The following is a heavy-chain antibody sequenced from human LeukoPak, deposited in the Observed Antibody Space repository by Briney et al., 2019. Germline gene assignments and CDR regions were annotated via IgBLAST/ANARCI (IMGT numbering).Heavy chain of an antibody. CDR2: ISYDGSNK. Sequence: GRSLRLSCAASGFTFSNYGMHWVRQAPGKGLEWVAVISYDGSNKYYADSVKGRFTISRDNSKNTLYLQMNSLRAEDTAVYYCAKSRGYDQYYFDYWGQGTLVTVSS. CDR3: AKSRGYDQYYFDY. CDR1: GFTFSNYG. D-gene: IGHD5-12*01. V-gene: IGHV3-30*18. J-gene: IGHJ4*02.